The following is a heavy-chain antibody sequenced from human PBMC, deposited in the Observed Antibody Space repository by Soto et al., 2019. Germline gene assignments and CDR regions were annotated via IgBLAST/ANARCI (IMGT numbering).Heavy chain of an antibody. CDR3: AKLNLFFSAAADRGPFDY. CDR1: GFTFSNYA. CDR2: VSGSGGNT. J-gene: IGHJ4*02. D-gene: IGHD6-13*01. V-gene: IGHV3-23*01. Sequence: VQLLESGGGLVQPGGSLRLSCAASGFTFSNYAMSWVRQAPGKGLEWVSAVSGSGGNTYYADSVQGRFTISRDNSKNMLNLQMNSLRAEDTAVYYCAKLNLFFSAAADRGPFDYWGQGTLVTVSS.